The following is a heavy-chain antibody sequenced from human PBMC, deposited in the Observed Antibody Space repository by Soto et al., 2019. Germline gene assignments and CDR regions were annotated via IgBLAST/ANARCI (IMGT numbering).Heavy chain of an antibody. J-gene: IGHJ3*02. CDR3: ARVERGTATTVVDAFDI. CDR2: MSHSGGT. D-gene: IGHD1-1*01. Sequence: QVQLQQWGAGLLKPSETLSLTCAVYGGFVSSGGYYWSWIRQPPGKGLEWIGEMSHSGGTHFNPAVKSRVTISVDTSKNQFTLKMSSVAAADAALYYCARVERGTATTVVDAFDIWGPGTMVTFSS. V-gene: IGHV4-34*01. CDR1: GGFVSSGGYY.